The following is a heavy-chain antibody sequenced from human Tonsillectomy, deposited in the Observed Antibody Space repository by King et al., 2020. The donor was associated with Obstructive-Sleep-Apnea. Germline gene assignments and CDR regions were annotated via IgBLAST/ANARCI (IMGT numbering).Heavy chain of an antibody. CDR1: GYTFTSYG. V-gene: IGHV1-18*01. J-gene: IGHJ4*02. CDR2: ISAYNGNT. D-gene: IGHD3-22*01. CDR3: ARGEASTYYYDSSGYYYDY. Sequence: VQLVQSGAEVKKPGASVKVSCKASGYTFTSYGISLVRQAPGQGLEWMGWISAYNGNTNDAQKLQGRVTMNTETSTSTAYMELRSLRSDDTAVYYCARGEASTYYYDSSGYYYDYWGQGTLVTVSS.